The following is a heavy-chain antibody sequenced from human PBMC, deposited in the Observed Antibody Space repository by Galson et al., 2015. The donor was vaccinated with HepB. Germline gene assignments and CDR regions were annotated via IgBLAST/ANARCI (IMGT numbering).Heavy chain of an antibody. CDR3: VLFGGWYGGGFDY. CDR1: GFTFSSYG. V-gene: IGHV3-30*03. Sequence: SLRLSCAASGFTFSSYGMHWVRQAPGKGLEWVAVISYDGSNKYYADSVKGRFTISRDNSKNTLYLQMNSLRAEDTAVYYCVLFGGWYGGGFDYWGQGTLVTVSS. D-gene: IGHD6-19*01. J-gene: IGHJ4*02. CDR2: ISYDGSNK.